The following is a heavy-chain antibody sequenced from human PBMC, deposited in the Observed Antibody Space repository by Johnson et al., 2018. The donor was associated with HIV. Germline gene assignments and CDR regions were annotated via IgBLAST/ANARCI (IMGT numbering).Heavy chain of an antibody. V-gene: IGHV3-7*05. D-gene: IGHD3-10*01. Sequence: VQLVESGGGLVRPGGSLRLSCAASGFIFSNNWMTWVRQAPGKGLEWVATIKQDGSEKYYVDSLKGRFSISRDNAKNSLYLQMNSLRAEDTAVYYCAKGGLWFGEYHAFDIWGQGTMVTVSS. J-gene: IGHJ3*02. CDR2: IKQDGSEK. CDR1: GFIFSNNW. CDR3: AKGGLWFGEYHAFDI.